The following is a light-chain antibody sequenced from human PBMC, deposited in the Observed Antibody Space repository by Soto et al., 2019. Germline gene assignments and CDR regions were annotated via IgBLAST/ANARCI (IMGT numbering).Light chain of an antibody. CDR3: QQYNSYPWT. Sequence: DIQMTQSPSTLSASVGDRVTITCRASQSISCWLAWYQQKPGKAPKLLIYDASSLESGVPSRVSGSGSGTEFTLTITSLQPDDFATYYCQQYNSYPWTFGQGTKVEIK. J-gene: IGKJ1*01. CDR2: DAS. V-gene: IGKV1-5*01. CDR1: QSISCW.